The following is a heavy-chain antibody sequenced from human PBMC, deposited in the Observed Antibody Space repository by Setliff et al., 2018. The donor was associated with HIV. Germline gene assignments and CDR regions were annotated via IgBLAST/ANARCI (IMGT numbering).Heavy chain of an antibody. CDR3: ARGYYDILTGYYYFDY. V-gene: IGHV4-34*01. CDR2: INPGVST. CDR1: GGSFSGYY. J-gene: IGHJ4*02. D-gene: IGHD3-9*01. Sequence: PSETLSLTCAFNGGSFSGYYWTWIRQPPGKGLEWIGDINPGVSTNSNPSFKSRVSISVDTSRRQFSLQLRSVTAADTAVYYCARGYYDILTGYYYFDYWGQGTLVTVSS.